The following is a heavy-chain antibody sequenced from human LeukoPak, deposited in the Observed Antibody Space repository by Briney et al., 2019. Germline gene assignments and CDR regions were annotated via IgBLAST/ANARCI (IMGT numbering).Heavy chain of an antibody. V-gene: IGHV1-2*02. CDR3: ARDDQGGYDFWSGYYTAEYYFDY. Sequence: VASVKVSCKASGYTFTGYYMHWVRQAPGQGVEWMGWINPNSGGTNYAQKFQGRVTMTRDTSISTAYMELSRLRSDDTAVYYCARDDQGGYDFWSGYYTAEYYFDYWGQGTLVTVSS. CDR2: INPNSGGT. J-gene: IGHJ4*02. CDR1: GYTFTGYY. D-gene: IGHD3-3*01.